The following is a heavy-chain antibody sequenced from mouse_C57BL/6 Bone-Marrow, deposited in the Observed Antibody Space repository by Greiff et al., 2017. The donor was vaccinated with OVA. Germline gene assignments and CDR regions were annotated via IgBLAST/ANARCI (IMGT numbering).Heavy chain of an antibody. D-gene: IGHD2-12*01. V-gene: IGHV3-1*01. CDR2: ISYSGST. CDR3: ARGGAYYSPHWYFDV. CDR1: GYSITSGYD. J-gene: IGHJ1*03. Sequence: EVKLVESGPGMVKPSQSLSLTCTVTGYSITSGYDWHWIRHFPGNKLEWMGYISYSGSTNYNPSLKSRISITHDTSKNHFFLKLNSVTTEDTATYYGARGGAYYSPHWYFDVWGTGTTVTVSS.